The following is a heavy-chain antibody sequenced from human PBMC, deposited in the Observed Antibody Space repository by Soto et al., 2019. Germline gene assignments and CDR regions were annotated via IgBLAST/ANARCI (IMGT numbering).Heavy chain of an antibody. Sequence: ASVKVSCKASGYTFTGYYVHWVRQAPGQGLEWVGWINPNSGATTYAQKFLGRVTMTRDTSIITAHMELSSLTSDDTAMYYCARDMVSTIGDFDYWGQGTLVTVSS. CDR1: GYTFTGYY. J-gene: IGHJ4*02. CDR2: INPNSGAT. D-gene: IGHD3-16*01. V-gene: IGHV1-2*02. CDR3: ARDMVSTIGDFDY.